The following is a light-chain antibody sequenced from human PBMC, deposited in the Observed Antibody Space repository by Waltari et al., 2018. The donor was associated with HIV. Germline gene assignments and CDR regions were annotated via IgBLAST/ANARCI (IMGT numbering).Light chain of an antibody. Sequence: EIFLTHSPATLSFSPGERATLSCGASQTVSNNYLAWYQQKPGLAPRLLIYDASSRAAGVPDRFSGSGSGTDFTLTISRLEPEDFAVYYCHQFGSSTSYTFGQGTKLEIK. CDR1: QTVSNNY. J-gene: IGKJ2*01. CDR2: DAS. V-gene: IGKV3D-20*01. CDR3: HQFGSSTSYT.